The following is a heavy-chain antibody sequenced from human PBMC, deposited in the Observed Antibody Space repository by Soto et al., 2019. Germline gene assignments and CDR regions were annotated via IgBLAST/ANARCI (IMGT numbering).Heavy chain of an antibody. CDR3: ARGRPNIVVVPAAMWYNWFDP. V-gene: IGHV4-34*01. D-gene: IGHD2-2*01. CDR1: GGSFSGYY. Sequence: PSETLSLTCAVYGGSFSGYYWSGIRQPPGKGLEWIGEINHSGSTNYNPSLKSRVTISVDTSKNQSSLKLSSVTAADTAVYYCARGRPNIVVVPAAMWYNWFDPWGQGTLVTVSS. CDR2: INHSGST. J-gene: IGHJ5*02.